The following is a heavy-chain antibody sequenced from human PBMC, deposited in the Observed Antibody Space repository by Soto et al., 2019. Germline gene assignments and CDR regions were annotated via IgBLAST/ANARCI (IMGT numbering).Heavy chain of an antibody. CDR1: GGSFSGYY. CDR3: ARGPRDYGDYGGWPYYYYGMDV. V-gene: IGHV4-34*01. CDR2: INHSGST. J-gene: IGHJ6*02. Sequence: SETLSLTCAVYGGSFSGYYWSWIRQPPGKGLEWIGEINHSGSTNYNPSLKSRVTISVDTSKNQFSLKLSSVTAADTAVYYCARGPRDYGDYGGWPYYYYGMDVWGQGTTVTVSS. D-gene: IGHD4-17*01.